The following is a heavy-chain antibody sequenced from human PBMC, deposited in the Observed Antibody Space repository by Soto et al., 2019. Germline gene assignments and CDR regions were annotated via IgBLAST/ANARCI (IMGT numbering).Heavy chain of an antibody. CDR2: ISNTGGTI. J-gene: IGHJ3*02. Sequence: VQLVESGGGLGQPGGSLRLSCAASTFSFSSFSMNWVRQAPGKGLEWVSYISNTGGTIYYADSVKGRFTVSRESARNSLYLQMNSLRAEDTAVYYCARTDSFDMWGQGTMVTVSS. CDR3: ARTDSFDM. CDR1: TFSFSSFS. V-gene: IGHV3-48*01.